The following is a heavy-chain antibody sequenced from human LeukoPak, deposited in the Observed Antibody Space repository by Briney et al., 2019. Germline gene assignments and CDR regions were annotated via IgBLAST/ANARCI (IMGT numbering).Heavy chain of an antibody. V-gene: IGHV3-48*01. CDR1: GLTFSVYS. Sequence: GGSLRLSCAVSGLTFSVYSMNWVRQAPGKGLEWMSYINSSSSGVYYADSVKGRFTISRDNAKNTLYLQMNSLRSEDTAVYYCARDHYFDTSGYSRSQDYWGQGTLVTVSP. CDR3: ARDHYFDTSGYSRSQDY. CDR2: INSSSSGV. D-gene: IGHD3-22*01. J-gene: IGHJ4*02.